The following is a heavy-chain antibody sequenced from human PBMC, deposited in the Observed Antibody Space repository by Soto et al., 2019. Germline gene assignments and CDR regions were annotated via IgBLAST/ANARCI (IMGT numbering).Heavy chain of an antibody. CDR2: VYDSGSS. CDR3: ARGVAETDFYPWANWFDL. J-gene: IGHJ5*02. V-gene: IGHV4-4*07. D-gene: IGHD6-19*01. Sequence: QMVLQESGPGLVKPSETLSLPCNVSGGSISSFYWTWIRQPAGGRLECIGRVYDSGSSNYNPSLKTRITMSLHRSRSQFSLSLHSVTAADTAVYYCARGVAETDFYPWANWFDLWGQGILVTVSS. CDR1: GGSISSFY.